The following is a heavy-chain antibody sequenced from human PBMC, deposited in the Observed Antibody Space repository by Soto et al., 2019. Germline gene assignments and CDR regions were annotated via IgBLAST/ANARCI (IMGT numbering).Heavy chain of an antibody. CDR3: ARSISLPASADNWFDP. V-gene: IGHV2-26*01. D-gene: IGHD2-2*01. CDR1: GFSLSNAGMS. CDR2: IFSGGGK. Sequence: SGPTLVNPTETLTLTCTVSGFSLSNAGMSVSWIRQPPGKALEWLAHIFSGGGKSYSSSLQNRLTISRDTSRSQVVLTMTNVDPLDTATYYCARSISLPASADNWFDPWGQGTPVTVSS. J-gene: IGHJ5*02.